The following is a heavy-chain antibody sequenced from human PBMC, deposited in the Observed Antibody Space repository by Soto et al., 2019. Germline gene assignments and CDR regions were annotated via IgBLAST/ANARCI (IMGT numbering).Heavy chain of an antibody. CDR3: ANSIFGVVPPSRYYYYYMDV. CDR1: GFTFSSYS. Sequence: GGSLRLSCAASGFTFSSYSMNWVRQAPGKGLVWVSYISSSSSTIYYADSVKGRFTISRDNAKNSLYLQMNSLRAEDTAVYYCANSIFGVVPPSRYYYYYMDVWGKGTTVTVSS. CDR2: ISSSSSTI. D-gene: IGHD3-3*01. V-gene: IGHV3-48*01. J-gene: IGHJ6*03.